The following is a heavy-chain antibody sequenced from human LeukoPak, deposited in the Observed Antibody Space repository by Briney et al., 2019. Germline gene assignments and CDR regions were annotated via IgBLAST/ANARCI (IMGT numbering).Heavy chain of an antibody. CDR3: ARDNGSKKAFDY. J-gene: IGHJ4*02. D-gene: IGHD3-10*01. CDR1: GGSIISYY. V-gene: IGHV4-4*07. CDR2: IYTSGST. Sequence: NTSETLSLTFTVSGGSIISYYRSWIRQPAGKGREWIGRIYTSGSTTYNPSLKSRVTMSVETSKNQCSLKLGSVTAADTAVYYCARDNGSKKAFDYWGQGTLVTVSS.